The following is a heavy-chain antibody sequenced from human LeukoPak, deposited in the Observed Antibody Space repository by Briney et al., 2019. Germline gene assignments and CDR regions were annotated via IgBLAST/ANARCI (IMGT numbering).Heavy chain of an antibody. V-gene: IGHV3-7*01. CDR3: ARDGGDGYNSPFDY. CDR2: IKPDGSAT. CDR1: GFTFSSYW. J-gene: IGHJ4*02. Sequence: GGSLRLSCAASGFTFSSYWMSWVRQAPGKGLEWVANIKPDGSATAYVDSVKGRFTISRDNAKNSLFLQMNSLRPEDTAVYYCARDGGDGYNSPFDYWGQGTLVTVSS. D-gene: IGHD5-24*01.